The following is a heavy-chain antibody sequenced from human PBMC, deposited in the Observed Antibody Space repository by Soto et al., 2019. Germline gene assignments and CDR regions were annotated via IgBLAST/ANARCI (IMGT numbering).Heavy chain of an antibody. CDR1: VGSVYSGGYY. CDR3: ARGEYCSNGVFNNSFYFNY. CDR2: LYDGASI. D-gene: IGHD2-8*01. V-gene: IGHV4-61*08. Sequence: QVQLQESGPSLVRPSETLSLTCSVFVGSVYSGGYYWSWIRQPPWTRLERNGRLYDGASINYNPSFYSRVTVSLDTSKQHFSLKLTSVTAADTAVYYCARGEYCSNGVFNNSFYFNYWGHGALVNVAS. J-gene: IGHJ4*01.